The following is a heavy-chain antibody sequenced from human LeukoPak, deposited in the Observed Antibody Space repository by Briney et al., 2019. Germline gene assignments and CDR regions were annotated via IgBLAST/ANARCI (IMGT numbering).Heavy chain of an antibody. V-gene: IGHV3-23*01. CDR3: ARSPYDWNYGDY. D-gene: IGHD1-20*01. CDR1: GFTFSSYA. CDR2: ISGSGGST. J-gene: IGHJ4*02. Sequence: GGSLRLSCAASGFTFSSYAMSWVRQAPGKGLEWVSAISGSGGSTYYADSVKGRFTISRDNSKNTLYLQMNSLRAEDTAIYYCARSPYDWNYGDYWGQGTLVTVSS.